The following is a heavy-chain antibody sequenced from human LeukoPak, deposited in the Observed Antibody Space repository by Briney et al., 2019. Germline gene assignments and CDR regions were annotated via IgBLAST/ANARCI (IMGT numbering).Heavy chain of an antibody. CDR1: GYTVTSYY. CDR2: INPSGSST. Sequence: ASVKVSCKTSGYTVTSYYMHCVRQAPGQGLECMGIINPSGSSTSYAQKCQGRVTMTRDTSTSTVYMERSSLRSEDTAVYYCARAPTIAAAGIKYYFDHWGQGTLVTVSS. J-gene: IGHJ4*02. D-gene: IGHD6-13*01. CDR3: ARAPTIAAAGIKYYFDH. V-gene: IGHV1-46*01.